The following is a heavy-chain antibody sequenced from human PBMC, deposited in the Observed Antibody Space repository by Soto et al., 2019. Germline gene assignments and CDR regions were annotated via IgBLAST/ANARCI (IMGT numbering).Heavy chain of an antibody. CDR2: IYYTGST. CDR3: VRVGGYYGDYPNFDY. Sequence: SETLSLTCSVSGSSISPYYWSWLRQPPGKGLEWIGNIYYTGSTKYNPSLKSRVTMSLATSKSQFSLRLTSVTAADTAVYYCVRVGGYYGDYPNFDYWGQGTLVTVSS. V-gene: IGHV4-59*01. J-gene: IGHJ4*02. D-gene: IGHD4-17*01. CDR1: GSSISPYY.